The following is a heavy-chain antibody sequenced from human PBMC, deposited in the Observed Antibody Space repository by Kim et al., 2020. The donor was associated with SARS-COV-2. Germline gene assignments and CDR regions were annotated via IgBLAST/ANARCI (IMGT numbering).Heavy chain of an antibody. J-gene: IGHJ5*02. V-gene: IGHV1-69*13. CDR2: IIPIFGTA. Sequence: SVKVSCKASGGTFSSYAISWVRQAPGQGLEWMGGIIPIFGTANYAQKFQGRVTITADESTSTAYMELSSLRSEDTAVYYCASGEQWPENHRWFDPWGQGTLVTVSS. CDR3: ASGEQWPENHRWFDP. CDR1: GGTFSSYA. D-gene: IGHD6-19*01.